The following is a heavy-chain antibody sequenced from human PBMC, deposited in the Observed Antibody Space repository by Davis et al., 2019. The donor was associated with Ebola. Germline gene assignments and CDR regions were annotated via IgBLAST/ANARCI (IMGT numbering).Heavy chain of an antibody. CDR3: ARLSDIVVVPAAIPTDEAFDI. J-gene: IGHJ3*02. CDR2: IYPGDSDT. V-gene: IGHV5-51*01. D-gene: IGHD2-2*02. Sequence: GESLKISCKASGYSFTSYWIGWVRQMPGKGLEWMGIIYPGDSDTRYSPSFQGQVTISADKSISTAYLQWSSLKASDTAMYYCARLSDIVVVPAAIPTDEAFDIWGQGTMVTVSS. CDR1: GYSFTSYW.